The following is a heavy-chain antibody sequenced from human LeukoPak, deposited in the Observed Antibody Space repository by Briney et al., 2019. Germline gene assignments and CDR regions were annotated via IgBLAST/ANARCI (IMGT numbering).Heavy chain of an antibody. CDR2: IIPIFGTA. V-gene: IGHV1-69*13. CDR1: GYTFTGYY. D-gene: IGHD3-9*01. Sequence: SVKVSSKASGYTFTGYYMHWVRQAPGQGLEWMGGIIPIFGTANYAQKFQGRVTITADESTSTAYMELSSLRSEDTAVYYCASGERSPYYDILTGSVDYWGQGTLVTVSS. J-gene: IGHJ4*02. CDR3: ASGERSPYYDILTGSVDY.